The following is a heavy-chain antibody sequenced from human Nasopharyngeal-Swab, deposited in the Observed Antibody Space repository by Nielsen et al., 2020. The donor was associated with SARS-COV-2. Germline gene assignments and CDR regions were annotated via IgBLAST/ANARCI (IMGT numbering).Heavy chain of an antibody. V-gene: IGHV4-31*02. CDR3: ARIAAAGIFDY. CDR2: IYYSGST. D-gene: IGHD6-13*01. J-gene: IGHJ4*02. Sequence: IRQPPGKGLEWIAYIYYSGSTYYNPSLKSRVTISVDTSKNQFSLKLSSVTAADTAAYYCARIAAAGIFDYWGQGTLVTVSS.